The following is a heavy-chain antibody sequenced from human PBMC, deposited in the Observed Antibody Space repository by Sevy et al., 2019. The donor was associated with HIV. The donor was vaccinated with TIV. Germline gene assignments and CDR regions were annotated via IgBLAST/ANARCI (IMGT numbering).Heavy chain of an antibody. CDR2: IYPGDSDT. CDR1: GYTFSSFW. V-gene: IGHV5-51*01. CDR3: ARRGCRPGRCAFDY. Sequence: GESLKISCQGSGYTFSSFWILWVRQMPGKGLEWMGVIYPGDSDTRYGPSFQGQVSISVDKSSNTAYLQWSRREASDTAVYFCARRGCRPGRCAFDYWGQGTPVTVSS. J-gene: IGHJ4*02.